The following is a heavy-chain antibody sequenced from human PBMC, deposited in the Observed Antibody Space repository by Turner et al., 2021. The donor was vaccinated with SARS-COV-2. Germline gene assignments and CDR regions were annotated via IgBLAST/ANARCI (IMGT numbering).Heavy chain of an antibody. J-gene: IGHJ6*02. CDR1: GFTFSSYA. D-gene: IGHD3-10*01. Sequence: QVQLVESGGGVVQPGWSLILSCAASGFTFSSYAMHLVRQAPGKGLEWVAVISYDGINKYYADSVKGRFTFSRDNSKNTLYLQMNSLRAEDTAVYYCARATKGNYYYGMDGWGQGTTVTVSS. CDR3: ARATKGNYYYGMDG. CDR2: ISYDGINK. V-gene: IGHV3-30-3*01.